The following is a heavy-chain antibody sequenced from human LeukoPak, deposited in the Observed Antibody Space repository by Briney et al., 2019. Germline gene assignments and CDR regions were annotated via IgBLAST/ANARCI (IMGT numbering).Heavy chain of an antibody. J-gene: IGHJ4*02. Sequence: SVKVSCKASGGTFSSYAISWVRQAPGRGLEWMGGIIPIFGTANYAQKFQGRVTITADESTSTAYMELSSLRSDDTAVYYCARDRGMAFGGVIVLDYWGQGTLVTVSS. D-gene: IGHD3-16*02. CDR1: GGTFSSYA. V-gene: IGHV1-69*01. CDR3: ARDRGMAFGGVIVLDY. CDR2: IIPIFGTA.